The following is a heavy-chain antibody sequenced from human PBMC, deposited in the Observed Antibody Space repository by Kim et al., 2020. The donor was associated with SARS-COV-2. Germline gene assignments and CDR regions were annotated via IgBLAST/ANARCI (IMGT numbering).Heavy chain of an antibody. CDR3: ARAYSVVRGARADY. D-gene: IGHD3-10*01. J-gene: IGHJ4*02. V-gene: IGHV1-8*01. Sequence: AQMLQGRVTMTRNTSISTAYMELSSLRSEDTAVYYCARAYSVVRGARADYWGQGTLVTVSS.